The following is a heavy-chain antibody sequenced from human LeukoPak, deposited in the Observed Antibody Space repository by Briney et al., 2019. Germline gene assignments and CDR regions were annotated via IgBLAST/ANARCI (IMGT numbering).Heavy chain of an antibody. V-gene: IGHV3-23*01. CDR2: ISGSGGST. D-gene: IGHD6-13*01. CDR3: AKVGHSSSWYYGY. Sequence: GGSLRLSCAASGFTFSSYAMSWVSQAPGKGLEWVSAISGSGGSTYYADSVKGRFTISRDNSKNTLYLQMNSLRAEDTAVYYCAKVGHSSSWYYGYWGQGTLVTVSS. CDR1: GFTFSSYA. J-gene: IGHJ4*02.